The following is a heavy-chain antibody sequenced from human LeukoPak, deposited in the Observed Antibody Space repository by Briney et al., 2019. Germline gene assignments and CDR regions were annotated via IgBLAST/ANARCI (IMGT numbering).Heavy chain of an antibody. D-gene: IGHD2-2*01. CDR3: ERDKVVSADGWFDP. Sequence: ASVKLSCKASGYAFTSYYMHWVRQPPGQGLEWMGIINPSGGSTSYAQKFQGRVTVTRDTSTSTVYMELSSLRSEDTAVYYCERDKVVSADGWFDPWGQGTLVTVSS. J-gene: IGHJ5*02. CDR2: INPSGGST. V-gene: IGHV1-46*01. CDR1: GYAFTSYY.